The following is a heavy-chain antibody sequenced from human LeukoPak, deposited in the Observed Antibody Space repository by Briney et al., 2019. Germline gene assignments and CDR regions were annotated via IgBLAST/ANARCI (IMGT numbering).Heavy chain of an antibody. CDR1: GYTFTSCD. CDR2: MNPNSGNT. J-gene: IGHJ4*02. D-gene: IGHD6-19*01. Sequence: ASVKVSCKASGYTFTSCDINWVRQATGQGLEWMGWMNPNSGNTGYGQSFRGRITMTRDISIGTAYMELSNLTSEDTAIYCCTRGSSGRRDNWGQGTLVTVSA. CDR3: TRGSSGRRDN. V-gene: IGHV1-8*01.